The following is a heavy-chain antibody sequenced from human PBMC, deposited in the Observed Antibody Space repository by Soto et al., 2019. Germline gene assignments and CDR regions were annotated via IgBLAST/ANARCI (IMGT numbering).Heavy chain of an antibody. CDR1: GFTFSSSV. J-gene: IGHJ4*02. CDR2: ISGSGGST. D-gene: IGHD7-27*01. Sequence: EVQLLESGGGLVQPGGSLRLSCAASGFTFSSSVMNWVRQAPGKGLEWVSSISGSGGSTYYAGSVKGRFTLSRDNSKNTLYLQMNSLRVDDTAVYYCTSLGQFDYWGQGALVTVSS. V-gene: IGHV3-23*01. CDR3: TSLGQFDY.